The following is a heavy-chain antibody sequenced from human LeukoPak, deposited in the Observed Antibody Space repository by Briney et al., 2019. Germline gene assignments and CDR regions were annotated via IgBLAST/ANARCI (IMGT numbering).Heavy chain of an antibody. J-gene: IGHJ4*02. CDR3: ARDGKAVAGFDY. Sequence: ASVKVSCKASGYTFTGDYMHWVRQAPGQGLEWMGWINPNSGGTNYAQKFQGRVTMTRDTSISTAYMELSRLRSDDTAVYYCARDGKAVAGFDYWGQGTLVTVSS. D-gene: IGHD6-19*01. V-gene: IGHV1-2*02. CDR2: INPNSGGT. CDR1: GYTFTGDY.